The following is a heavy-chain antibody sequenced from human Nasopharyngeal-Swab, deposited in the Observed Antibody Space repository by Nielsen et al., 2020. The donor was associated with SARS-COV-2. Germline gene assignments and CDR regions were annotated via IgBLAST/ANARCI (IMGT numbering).Heavy chain of an antibody. Sequence: GESLKISCKASGYSFTTYWIGWVRHMPGKGLEWMGIIYPGDSDTRYDPSFQGQVTISADKSTTTAYLQWSRLKASDIAMYYCARIPSTLPDYWGQGTLVTVSS. CDR2: IYPGDSDT. V-gene: IGHV5-51*01. J-gene: IGHJ4*02. D-gene: IGHD5/OR15-5a*01. CDR3: ARIPSTLPDY. CDR1: GYSFTTYW.